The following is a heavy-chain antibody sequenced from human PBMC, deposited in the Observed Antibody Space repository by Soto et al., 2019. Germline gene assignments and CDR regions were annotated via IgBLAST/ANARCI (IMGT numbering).Heavy chain of an antibody. J-gene: IGHJ4*02. D-gene: IGHD3-22*01. V-gene: IGHV5-51*01. CDR3: ALLYYSNSGSYYSFDY. CDR1: GYTFTRYW. CDR2: IHPGDSDT. Sequence: GESLKISCKGSGYTFTRYWIGWVRQMPGKGLEWMGIIHPGDSDTRYSPSFQGQVTFSVDKSISTAYLQWSSLKASDTAMYYSALLYYSNSGSYYSFDYWGQGTLVTVSS.